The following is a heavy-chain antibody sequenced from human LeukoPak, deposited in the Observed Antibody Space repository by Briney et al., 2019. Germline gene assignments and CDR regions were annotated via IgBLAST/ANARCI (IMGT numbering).Heavy chain of an antibody. V-gene: IGHV3-23*01. Sequence: GGSLRLSCAASGFTFSSHAMSWVRQAPGKGLEWVSAISGSGGSTYYADSVKGRFTISRDNSKDTLSLQMNSLRAEDTAVYYCAKDIAYGSGTYYTDWGQGTLVTVSS. CDR3: AKDIAYGSGTYYTD. CDR2: ISGSGGST. CDR1: GFTFSSHA. D-gene: IGHD3-10*01. J-gene: IGHJ4*02.